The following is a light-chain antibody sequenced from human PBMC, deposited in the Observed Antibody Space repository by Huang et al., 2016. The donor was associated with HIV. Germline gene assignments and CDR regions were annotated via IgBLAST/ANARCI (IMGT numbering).Light chain of an antibody. CDR3: QQYYNSPRT. CDR1: QSVFSSSTKKNY. Sequence: DLVMTQSPNSLAVSLGERATITCKSSQSVFSSSTKKNYLAWYKQKPGQAPRLLMYLASTRDSGVPDRFSGSGSGTHFTLTINSLQAEDVAVYYCQQYYNSPRTFGQGTKVEIK. CDR2: LAS. J-gene: IGKJ1*01. V-gene: IGKV4-1*01.